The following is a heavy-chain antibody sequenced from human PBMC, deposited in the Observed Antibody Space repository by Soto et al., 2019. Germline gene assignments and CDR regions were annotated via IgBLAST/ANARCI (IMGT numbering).Heavy chain of an antibody. CDR2: IDHSGST. D-gene: IGHD2-2*01. Sequence: SETLSLTCAVSGYSISTGFNWAWIRQPPGKGLEWIGSIDHSGSTYYNLSLKSRVTISSDAAKNQISLKLSSVTAADTALYYCARDGGPRFYQLDTWGQGTLVTVSS. CDR3: ARDGGPRFYQLDT. J-gene: IGHJ5*02. V-gene: IGHV4-38-2*02. CDR1: GYSISTGFN.